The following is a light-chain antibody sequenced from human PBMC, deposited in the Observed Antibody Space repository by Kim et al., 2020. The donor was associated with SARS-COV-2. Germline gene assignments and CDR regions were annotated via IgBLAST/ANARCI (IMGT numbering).Light chain of an antibody. Sequence: SYELTQPPSVSVSPGQTASITCSGDKLGEKYACWYQQKPGQYPVLVIYQDSKRPSGIPERFSGSNYGNTATLTISGTQAMDEADYYCQAWDSSTVVFGGG. CDR3: QAWDSSTVV. J-gene: IGLJ2*01. V-gene: IGLV3-1*01. CDR1: KLGEKY. CDR2: QDS.